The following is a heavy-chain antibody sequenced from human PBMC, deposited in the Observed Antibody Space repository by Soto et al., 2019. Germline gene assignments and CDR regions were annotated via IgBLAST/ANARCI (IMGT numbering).Heavy chain of an antibody. CDR1: GFTFSSYS. CDR2: FSSSSSTL. Sequence: EVQLVESGGGLVQPGGSLRLSCAASGFTFSSYSMNWVRQVPGRGLDGVSYFSSSSSTLYYADSVKGRFTISRDNAKNSLYLQMNSLRAEDTAVYYCARHPERIAQIGWFDPWGQGTLVTVSS. CDR3: ARHPERIAQIGWFDP. J-gene: IGHJ5*02. V-gene: IGHV3-48*01. D-gene: IGHD6-13*01.